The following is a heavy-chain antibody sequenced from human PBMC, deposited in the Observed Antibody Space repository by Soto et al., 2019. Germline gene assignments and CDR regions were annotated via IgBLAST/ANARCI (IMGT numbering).Heavy chain of an antibody. CDR1: GGSISTYY. D-gene: IGHD3-9*01. V-gene: IGHV4-59*01. CDR3: ARDRLANWFDP. Sequence: SETLSLTCTVSGGSISTYYWSWIRQPPGKGLEWIGYIYYSGSTNYNPSLKSRVTISLDTSKNQFSLKLSSVTAADTAVYYCARDRLANWFDPWGQGTLVTVSS. CDR2: IYYSGST. J-gene: IGHJ5*02.